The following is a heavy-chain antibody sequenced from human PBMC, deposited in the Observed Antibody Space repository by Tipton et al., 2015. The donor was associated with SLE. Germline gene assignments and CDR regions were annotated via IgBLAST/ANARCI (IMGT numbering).Heavy chain of an antibody. J-gene: IGHJ4*02. CDR1: DFSVSSSHY. CDR3: ALNSGSRNYFES. CDR2: IYYSGST. D-gene: IGHD5-12*01. Sequence: TLSLTCAVSDFSVSSSHYCGWFRQPPGKGLEWIGYIYYSGSTNYNPSLKSRVTISVDTSKNQFSLKLSSVTAADTAVYFCALNSGSRNYFESWGQGTLVTVSS. V-gene: IGHV4-59*02.